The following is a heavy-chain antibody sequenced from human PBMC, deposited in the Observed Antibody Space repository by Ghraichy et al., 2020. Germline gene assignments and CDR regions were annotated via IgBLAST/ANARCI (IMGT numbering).Heavy chain of an antibody. J-gene: IGHJ4*02. CDR2: ITSSGSYI. Sequence: LLLTCAASGFSFSDHYMSWIRQAPGKGLEWVAWITSSGSYINYAASVKGRFTIARDNAKNSLYLQMNSLRAEDTAVYYCVREAARPDYRGQGTLVTVSS. CDR1: GFSFSDHY. D-gene: IGHD6-6*01. V-gene: IGHV3-11*05. CDR3: VREAARPDY.